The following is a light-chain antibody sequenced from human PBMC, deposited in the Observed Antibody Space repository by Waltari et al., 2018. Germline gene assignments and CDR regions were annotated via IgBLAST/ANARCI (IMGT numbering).Light chain of an antibody. CDR1: INDVGTYNL. J-gene: IGLJ3*02. CDR2: EGT. CDR3: CSYAGTWL. Sequence: QSALTQPASMSASPGQSITISCTATINDVGTYNLVSWYQQHQGKAPKLLIFEGTKRPSEVSSRFSGSKSADTASLTISGLQAEDEADYYCCSYAGTWLFGGGTKLTVL. V-gene: IGLV2-23*01.